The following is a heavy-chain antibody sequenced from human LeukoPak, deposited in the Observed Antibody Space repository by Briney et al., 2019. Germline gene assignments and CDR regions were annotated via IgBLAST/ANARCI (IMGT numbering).Heavy chain of an antibody. Sequence: GGSLRLSCAASGFTFSSYAMSWVRQAPGKGLEWVAVISYDGSNKYYADSVKGRFTVSRDSSKNTLYLQMNSLRAEDTAVYYCAKEYYYDSIYFHYWGQGTLVTVSS. V-gene: IGHV3-30*18. CDR2: ISYDGSNK. CDR3: AKEYYYDSIYFHY. D-gene: IGHD3-22*01. CDR1: GFTFSSYA. J-gene: IGHJ1*01.